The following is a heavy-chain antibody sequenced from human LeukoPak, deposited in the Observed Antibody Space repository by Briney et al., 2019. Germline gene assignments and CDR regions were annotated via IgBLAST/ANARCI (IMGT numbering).Heavy chain of an antibody. D-gene: IGHD2-21*01. V-gene: IGHV1-18*01. CDR3: ARSIANTGFYSY. CDR2: ISAYNGNT. Sequence: ASVKVSCKASGYTFTSYGISWVRQAPGQGLEWMGWISAYNGNTNYAQKLQGRVTMTTDTSTSAAYMELRSLRSDDTAVYYCARSIANTGFYSYWGQGTLVTVSS. J-gene: IGHJ4*02. CDR1: GYTFTSYG.